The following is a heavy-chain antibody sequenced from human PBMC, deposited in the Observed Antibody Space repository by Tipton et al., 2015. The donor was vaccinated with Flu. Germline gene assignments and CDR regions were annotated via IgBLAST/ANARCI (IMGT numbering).Heavy chain of an antibody. J-gene: IGHJ4*02. D-gene: IGHD3-16*01. CDR3: VRKGFGDH. V-gene: IGHV3-53*01. CDR1: GFTVNSYY. CDR2: LYTGGGT. Sequence: VQLVQSGGGVLRPGGSLRLSCAVSGFTVNSYYMSWVRQAPGKGLEWVSVLYTGGGTTYADSVKGRFTISRDNARDSLFLQMDSLRDEDTAVYYCVRKGFGDHWGQGTLVTVSS.